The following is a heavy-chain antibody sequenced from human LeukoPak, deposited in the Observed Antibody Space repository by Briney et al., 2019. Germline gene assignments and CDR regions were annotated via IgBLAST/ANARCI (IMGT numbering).Heavy chain of an antibody. D-gene: IGHD2-21*02. J-gene: IGHJ6*02. CDR3: ARLVVVTALNYYYYYGMDV. CDR1: GGSFSGYY. Sequence: SETLSLACAVYGGSFSGYYWSWIRQPPGKGLEWIGSIYYSGSTYYNPSLKSRVTISVDTSKNQFSLKLSSVTAADTAVYYCARLVVVTALNYYYYYGMDVWGQGTTVTVSS. V-gene: IGHV4-34*01. CDR2: IYYSGST.